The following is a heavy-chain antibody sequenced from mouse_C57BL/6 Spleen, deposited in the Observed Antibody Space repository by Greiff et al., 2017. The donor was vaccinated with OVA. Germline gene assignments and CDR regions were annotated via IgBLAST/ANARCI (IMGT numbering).Heavy chain of an antibody. J-gene: IGHJ4*01. V-gene: IGHV6-3*01. CDR2: IRLKSDNYAT. Sequence: EVMLVESGGGLVQPGGSMKLSCVASGFTFSNYWMNWVRQSPEKGLEWVAQIRLKSDNYATHYAESVKGRFTISRDDSKSSVYLQMNNLRAEDTGIYYCTSAYYSNYDYAMDYWGQGTSVTVSS. CDR1: GFTFSNYW. CDR3: TSAYYSNYDYAMDY. D-gene: IGHD2-5*01.